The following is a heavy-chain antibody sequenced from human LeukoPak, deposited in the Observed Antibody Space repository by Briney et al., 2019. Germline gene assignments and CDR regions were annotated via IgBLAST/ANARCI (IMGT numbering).Heavy chain of an antibody. CDR1: GGSISSYY. D-gene: IGHD2-2*01. CDR3: ARDLSGYCSSTSCPLDAFDI. Sequence: SETLSLTCTVSGGSISSYYSSWIRQPAGKGLEWIGRIYTSGSTNYNPSLKSRVTMSVDTSKNQFSLKLSSVTAADTAVYYCARDLSGYCSSTSCPLDAFDIWGQGTMVTVSS. J-gene: IGHJ3*02. V-gene: IGHV4-4*07. CDR2: IYTSGST.